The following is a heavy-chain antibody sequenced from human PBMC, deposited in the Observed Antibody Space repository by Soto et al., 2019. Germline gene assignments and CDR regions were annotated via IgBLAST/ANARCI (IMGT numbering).Heavy chain of an antibody. Sequence: ASVKVSCKASGYTFTSYAIGWLRQATGQGLEWMGWISAYNGNTNYAQKLQGRVTMTTDTSTSTAYMELRNLRSDDTAVYYCARSRRPMIVVVIGLDPWGQGTLVTVSS. CDR3: ARSRRPMIVVVIGLDP. CDR2: ISAYNGNT. V-gene: IGHV1-18*01. CDR1: GYTFTSYA. J-gene: IGHJ5*02. D-gene: IGHD3-22*01.